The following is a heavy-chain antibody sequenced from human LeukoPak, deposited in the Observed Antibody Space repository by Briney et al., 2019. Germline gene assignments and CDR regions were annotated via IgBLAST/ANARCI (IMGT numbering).Heavy chain of an antibody. Sequence: GGSLRLSCAASGFTFSSYWMSWVRQAPGKGLEWVANIKQDGSEKYYVDPVKGRSTISRDNAKNSLYLQMNSLRAEDTAVYYCARVQEGGSYYGGRYFDYWGQGTLVTVSS. V-gene: IGHV3-7*01. CDR1: GFTFSSYW. CDR3: ARVQEGGSYYGGRYFDY. D-gene: IGHD1-26*01. CDR2: IKQDGSEK. J-gene: IGHJ4*02.